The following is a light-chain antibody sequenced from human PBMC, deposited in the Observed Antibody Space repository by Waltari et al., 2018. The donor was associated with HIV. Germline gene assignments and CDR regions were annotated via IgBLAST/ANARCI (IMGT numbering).Light chain of an antibody. V-gene: IGLV3-25*03. CDR3: QSPDKDDSSHVV. CDR1: ALPSHY. J-gene: IGLJ2*01. CDR2: KDR. Sequence: SYELTQPPSASVSPGQTARITCPGAALPSHYASWYQQKPGQAPVLVIYKDRERPSGIPERFSGSKSGTTVTLTISGVQADDEADYYCQSPDKDDSSHVVFGGGTKLTAL.